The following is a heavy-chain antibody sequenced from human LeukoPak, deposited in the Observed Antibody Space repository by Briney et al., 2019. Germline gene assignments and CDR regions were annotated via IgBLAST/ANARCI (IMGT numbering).Heavy chain of an antibody. CDR3: ATGDGYNSFDY. J-gene: IGHJ4*02. V-gene: IGHV4-59*12. Sequence: PSETLSLTCTVSGGSISSYYWNWIRQPPGKGLEWIGYIYYSGNSNYNPSLKSRVTISVDTSKNQFSLKLSSVTAADTAVYYCATGDGYNSFDYWGQGTLVTVSS. CDR1: GGSISSYY. CDR2: IYYSGNS. D-gene: IGHD5-24*01.